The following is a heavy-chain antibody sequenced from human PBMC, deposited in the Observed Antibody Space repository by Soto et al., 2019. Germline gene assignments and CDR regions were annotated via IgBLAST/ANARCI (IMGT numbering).Heavy chain of an antibody. CDR1: GGSITSYY. V-gene: IGHV4-4*07. D-gene: IGHD3-3*01. Sequence: QVQLEDSGPGLVKPSETLSLTCTVSGGSITSYYWSWIRQPAGKGLEWIGRTYITGDSNYSPSLQSRVNKSLDTSKNQFSLKLSSATAADTAVHYCARDMRVFGGMDVWGRGTTVTVSS. J-gene: IGHJ6*02. CDR3: ARDMRVFGGMDV. CDR2: TYITGDS.